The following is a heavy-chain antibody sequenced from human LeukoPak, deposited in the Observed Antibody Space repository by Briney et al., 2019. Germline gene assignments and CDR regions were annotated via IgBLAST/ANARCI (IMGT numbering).Heavy chain of an antibody. J-gene: IGHJ3*02. D-gene: IGHD1-26*01. CDR2: ISSISSYI. CDR1: SXX. Sequence: SXXMXWVRQAPGKGLEXVSFISSISSYIYYADSVKGRFTISRDNAKNSLYLQMNSLRAEDTAVYYCARVRWELDYDAFDIWGQGTMVTVSS. V-gene: IGHV3-21*01. CDR3: ARVRWELDYDAFDI.